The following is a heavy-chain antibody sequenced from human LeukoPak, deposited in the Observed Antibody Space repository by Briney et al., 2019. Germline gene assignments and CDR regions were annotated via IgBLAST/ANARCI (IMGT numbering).Heavy chain of an antibody. CDR2: MNPNSGNT. V-gene: IGHV1-8*01. Sequence: ASVKVSCKASGYTFTSYDLNWVRQATGQGLEWIGWMNPNSGNTGHAQKFQGRVTLTRSTSISTAYMELRSLTSEDTAVYYCARKLYSSSWNNQYYFDYWGQGTLVTVSS. J-gene: IGHJ4*02. D-gene: IGHD6-13*01. CDR3: ARKLYSSSWNNQYYFDY. CDR1: GYTFTSYD.